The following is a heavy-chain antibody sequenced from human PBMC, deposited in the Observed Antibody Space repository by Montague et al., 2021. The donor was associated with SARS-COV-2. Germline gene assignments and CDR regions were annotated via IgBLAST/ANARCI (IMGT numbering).Heavy chain of an antibody. V-gene: IGHV4-39*01. CDR2: IYYSGST. Sequence: SETLSLTCTVSGGSISSSSYYWGWIRQPPGKGLVWIGSIYYSGSTYYNPSLKNRVTISADTSKNQFSLKLSSVTAADTAVYYCARRPPITIFGVVIIGAWFDPWGQGTLVTVSS. CDR3: ARRPPITIFGVVIIGAWFDP. CDR1: GGSISSSSYY. J-gene: IGHJ5*02. D-gene: IGHD3-3*01.